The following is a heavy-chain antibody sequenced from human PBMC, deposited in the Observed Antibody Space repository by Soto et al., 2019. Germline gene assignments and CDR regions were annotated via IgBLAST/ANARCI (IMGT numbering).Heavy chain of an antibody. V-gene: IGHV1-69*12. Sequence: QVQLVQSGAEVKKPGSSVKVSCKASGGTFSSYAISWVRQAPGQGLQWMGGIISIFGTADYAQKFQGRVTITADESTSTAYMELSNLRSEDTAVYYCASHSGSSPEGRYYYGMDVWGQGTTVTVSS. CDR1: GGTFSSYA. J-gene: IGHJ6*02. D-gene: IGHD1-26*01. CDR2: IISIFGTA. CDR3: ASHSGSSPEGRYYYGMDV.